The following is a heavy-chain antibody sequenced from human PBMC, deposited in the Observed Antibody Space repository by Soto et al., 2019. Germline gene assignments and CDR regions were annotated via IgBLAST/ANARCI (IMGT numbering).Heavy chain of an antibody. D-gene: IGHD2-8*01. V-gene: IGHV5-51*01. CDR1: GISFTRYC. CDR3: AVGVSMDV. CDR2: IYPGDSDT. J-gene: IGHJ6*03. Sequence: GGALKIFWKGSGISFTRYCIGWVRQMPGKGLEWMGIIYPGDSDTRYSPSFHGQGTISADKSISTAYLQWSSLKASATAMYYCAVGVSMDVWGKGTTVTVSS.